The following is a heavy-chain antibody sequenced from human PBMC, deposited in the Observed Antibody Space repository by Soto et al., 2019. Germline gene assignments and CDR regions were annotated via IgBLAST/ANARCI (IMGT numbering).Heavy chain of an antibody. Sequence: QMHLVQSGPEVKKPGTSVKVSCKASGFTFPSSAVQWVRQARWQRLEWIGWIVVGNDNTNSAQKFQERVTFTRDMSTSTVYMELSSLKSEDTAVYYCAADDMTTFIWGQGTLVTVSS. CDR1: GFTFPSSA. CDR2: IVVGNDNT. V-gene: IGHV1-58*01. CDR3: AADDMTTFI. D-gene: IGHD1-1*01. J-gene: IGHJ4*02.